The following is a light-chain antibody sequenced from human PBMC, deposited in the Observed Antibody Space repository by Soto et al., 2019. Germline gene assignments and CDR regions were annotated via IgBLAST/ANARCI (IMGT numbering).Light chain of an antibody. CDR3: QQYHSYWT. J-gene: IGKJ1*01. CDR1: QSVSSSY. Sequence: EVVLTQSPGTLSLSPGERATLSCRASQSVSSSYLAWYQQKPGQAPRLLIYGSSFRATGIPDRFSGSGSGTDFTLTISSLQTDDFSTYYCQQYHSYWTFGQGTKVDIK. V-gene: IGKV3-20*01. CDR2: GSS.